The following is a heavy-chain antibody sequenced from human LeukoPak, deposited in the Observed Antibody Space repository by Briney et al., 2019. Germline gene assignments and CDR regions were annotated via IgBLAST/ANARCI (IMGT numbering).Heavy chain of an antibody. CDR2: IKQDGSEK. J-gene: IGHJ4*02. CDR3: ARDHNYAFDN. Sequence: GGSLRLSCAASGFTFSSYWMSWVRQAPGQGLEWVANIKQDGSEKFYVDSVKGRFTISGDNAKNSLYLQMNSLRVEDTAVYYCARDHNYAFDNWGQGTLVTVSS. CDR1: GFTFSSYW. D-gene: IGHD5-24*01. V-gene: IGHV3-7*01.